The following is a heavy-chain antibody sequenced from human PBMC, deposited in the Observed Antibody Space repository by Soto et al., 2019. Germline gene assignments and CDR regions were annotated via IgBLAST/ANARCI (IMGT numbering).Heavy chain of an antibody. D-gene: IGHD2-21*02. Sequence: SVTLCVTWTIVCGSSSGFYCRWIRQPPGEGLEWIGNIYYGGSANYDPSLRSRVTISLNTSKNQFSLNLNSVTAADTAIYYCARWTYCGGDCYWLDFWGQGTLVTVSS. V-gene: IGHV4-59*01. CDR2: IYYGGSA. J-gene: IGHJ4*02. CDR3: ARWTYCGGDCYWLDF. CDR1: CGSSSGFY.